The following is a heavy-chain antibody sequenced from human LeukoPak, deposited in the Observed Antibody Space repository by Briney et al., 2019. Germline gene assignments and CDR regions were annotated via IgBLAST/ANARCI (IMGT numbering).Heavy chain of an antibody. D-gene: IGHD3-10*01. CDR1: GGSISSYC. CDR3: AREAMVRGVPYYYYGMDV. CDR2: IYTSGST. J-gene: IGHJ6*02. V-gene: IGHV4-4*07. Sequence: SETLSLTCTVSGGSISSYCWSWIRQPAGKGLEWIGRIYTSGSTNYNPSLKSRVTMSVDTSKNQFSLKLSSVTAADTAVYYCAREAMVRGVPYYYYGMDVWGQGTTVTVSS.